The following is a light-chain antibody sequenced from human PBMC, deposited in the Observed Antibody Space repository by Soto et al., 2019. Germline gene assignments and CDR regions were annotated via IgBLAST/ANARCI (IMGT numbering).Light chain of an antibody. J-gene: IGKJ1*01. Sequence: EVVMTQSPATLSVSPGERATLSLMASQIISSNLAWYQQKPGQAPRLLVYGAFTRATGIPARFSGSGSGTEFTLTISSLQSEDFAVYFCQQYNSWPPWTFGQGTKVDIK. CDR1: QIISSN. CDR2: GAF. V-gene: IGKV3-15*01. CDR3: QQYNSWPPWT.